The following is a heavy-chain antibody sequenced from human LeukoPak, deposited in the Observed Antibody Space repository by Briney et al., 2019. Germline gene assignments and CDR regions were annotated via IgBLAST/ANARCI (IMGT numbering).Heavy chain of an antibody. CDR2: VNPSGGST. J-gene: IGHJ3*02. D-gene: IGHD2-2*01. CDR1: GYTFTSYY. CDR3: ARALGYCSSTSCRPNDAFDI. Sequence: GASVKVSCKASGYTFTSYYMHWVRQAPGQGLEWMGIVNPSGGSTSYAQKFQGRVTMTRDTSTSTVYMELSSLRSEDTAVYYCARALGYCSSTSCRPNDAFDIWGQGTMVIVSS. V-gene: IGHV1-46*01.